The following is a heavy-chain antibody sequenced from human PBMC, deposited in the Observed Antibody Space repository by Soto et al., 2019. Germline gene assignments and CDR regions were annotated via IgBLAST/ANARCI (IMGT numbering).Heavy chain of an antibody. V-gene: IGHV3-23*01. J-gene: IGHJ5*02. CDR3: AKDPVPQLLPSWWFDP. Sequence: VWSLRVSFAASGFAFGAYAMTWVRQAPGKLLEWVSVISGAGGNTYYADSVKVRVTVSRDNSKKMLYLERNSLRVEDTAIYYRAKDPVPQLLPSWWFDPRGQGT. CDR1: GFAFGAYA. CDR2: ISGAGGNT. D-gene: IGHD2-2*01.